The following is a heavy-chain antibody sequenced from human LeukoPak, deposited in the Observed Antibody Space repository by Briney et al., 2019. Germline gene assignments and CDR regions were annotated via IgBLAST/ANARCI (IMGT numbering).Heavy chain of an antibody. J-gene: IGHJ4*02. CDR3: ARGGGANNFWSGYYNY. D-gene: IGHD3-3*01. CDR1: GYTFSSYG. Sequence: ASVKVSCKSSGYTFSSYGISWVRQAPGLGLEWMGWISAYNDNTNYARKFQARVTMTTDTSTNTAYMELRSLRSDDTAVYYCARGGGANNFWSGYYNYWGQGTLVTVSS. V-gene: IGHV1-18*01. CDR2: ISAYNDNT.